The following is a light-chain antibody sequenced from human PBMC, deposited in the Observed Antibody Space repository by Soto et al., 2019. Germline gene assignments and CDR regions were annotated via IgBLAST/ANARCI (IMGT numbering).Light chain of an antibody. CDR1: SSDVGGYNY. V-gene: IGLV2-14*01. J-gene: IGLJ2*01. Sequence: QSALTQPASVSGSPGQSITISCTGTSSDVGGYNYVSWYQQHPGKAPKLMIYDVSNRPSGVFNRFSGSKSGNTASLTISGVQGEDEAGYYCSSYTSSSTVFGGGTKLTVL. CDR3: SSYTSSSTV. CDR2: DVS.